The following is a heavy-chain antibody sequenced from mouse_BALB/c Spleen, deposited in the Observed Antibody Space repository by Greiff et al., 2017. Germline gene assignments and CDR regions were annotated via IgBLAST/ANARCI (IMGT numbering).Heavy chain of an antibody. CDR3: ARGHGSAMDY. CDR2: ISDGGSYT. Sequence: EVKLMESGGGLVKPGGSLKLSCAASGFTFSDYYMYWVRQTPEKRLEWVATISDGGSYTYYPDSVKGRFTISRDNAKNNLYLQMSSLKSEDTAMYYCARGHGSAMDYWGQGTSVTVSS. J-gene: IGHJ4*01. V-gene: IGHV5-4*02. D-gene: IGHD1-2*01. CDR1: GFTFSDYY.